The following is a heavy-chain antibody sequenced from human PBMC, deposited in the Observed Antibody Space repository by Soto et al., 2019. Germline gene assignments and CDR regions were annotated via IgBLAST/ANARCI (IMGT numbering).Heavy chain of an antibody. CDR2: ISAYNGNT. V-gene: IGHV1-18*01. J-gene: IGHJ5*02. Sequence: ASVKVSCKASGYTFTSHGIRWVRQAPGQRLERMGWISAYNGNTNYAQKLQGRVTMTTDTSTSIAYVERRSMRSDDTAVYYFARGYSSGGSCYYNWFDPWGQGTLVIVSS. D-gene: IGHD2-15*01. CDR3: ARGYSSGGSCYYNWFDP. CDR1: GYTFTSHG.